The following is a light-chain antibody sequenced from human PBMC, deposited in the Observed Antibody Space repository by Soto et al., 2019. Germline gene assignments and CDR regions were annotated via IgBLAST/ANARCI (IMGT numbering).Light chain of an antibody. CDR2: DAS. CDR3: QHYGISPPP. V-gene: IGKV3-20*01. Sequence: EIVLTQSPAILSLSPGERATLSCRASQSVTGDYLAWYQQKHGQAPRLLIHDASSRASGIPDRFGGSRSETDFTLTINRLEPEDFAVYYCQHYGISPPPFGRGTRLEI. J-gene: IGKJ2*01. CDR1: QSVTGDY.